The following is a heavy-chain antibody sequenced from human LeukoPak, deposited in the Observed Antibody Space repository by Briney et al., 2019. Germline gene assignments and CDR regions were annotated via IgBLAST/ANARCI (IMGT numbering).Heavy chain of an antibody. CDR3: ARDPYAPPSSDLQRFDS. V-gene: IGHV7-4-1*02. CDR1: GYIFTNYA. D-gene: IGHD6-19*01. Sequence: ASVKVSCKASGYIFTNYAINWMRQAPGQGLERMGWITTSTGNPTYAQGFTGRFVFSSDTSVSTAYLQISSLRAEDTAVYYCARDPYAPPSSDLQRFDSWGQGTLVTVSS. J-gene: IGHJ5*01. CDR2: ITTSTGNP.